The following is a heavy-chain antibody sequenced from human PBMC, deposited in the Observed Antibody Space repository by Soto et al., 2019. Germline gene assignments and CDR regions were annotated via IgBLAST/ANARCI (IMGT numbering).Heavy chain of an antibody. Sequence: EVQLVESGGGLVQPGRSLRLSCAASGFTFDDYAMHWVRQAPGKGLEWVSGISWNSGSIGYADSVKGRFTISRDNAKNYLYLQMNSLRAEDTALYYCAKARRPLGIEDYFDYWGQGTLVTVSS. J-gene: IGHJ4*02. CDR3: AKARRPLGIEDYFDY. V-gene: IGHV3-9*01. CDR2: ISWNSGSI. D-gene: IGHD7-27*01. CDR1: GFTFDDYA.